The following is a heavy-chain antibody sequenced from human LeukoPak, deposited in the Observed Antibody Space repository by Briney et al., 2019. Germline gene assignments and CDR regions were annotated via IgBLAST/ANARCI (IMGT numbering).Heavy chain of an antibody. D-gene: IGHD3-22*01. CDR2: IYNSGST. CDR3: AAYYYDSSGYL. J-gene: IGHJ4*02. V-gene: IGHV4-39*01. CDR1: GGSISSSNYY. Sequence: SETLSLTCTVSGGSISSSNYYWGWIRQPPGKGLEWIGSIYNSGSTYYNPALKSRVTISVDTSKHQFPLKLSSVTAADTAVYYCAAYYYDSSGYLWGQGTLVTVSS.